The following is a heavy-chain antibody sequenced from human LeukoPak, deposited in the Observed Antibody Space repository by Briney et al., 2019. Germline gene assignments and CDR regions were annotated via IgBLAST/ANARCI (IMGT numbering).Heavy chain of an antibody. CDR1: GFSFDDYG. J-gene: IGHJ6*03. Sequence: GGSLRLSCAASGFSFDDYGMTWVRQRPGKGLEWVSGINWNGDSTDYADSVKGRFTISRDNAKSSLYLQMNSLRAEDTAFYYCVRLVVIDFYYYYMDVWGQGTTVTVSS. D-gene: IGHD3-16*02. CDR2: INWNGDST. V-gene: IGHV3-20*04. CDR3: VRLVVIDFYYYYMDV.